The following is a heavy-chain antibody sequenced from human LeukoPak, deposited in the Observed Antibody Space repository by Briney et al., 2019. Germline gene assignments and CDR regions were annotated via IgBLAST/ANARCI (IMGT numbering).Heavy chain of an antibody. Sequence: GASVKVSCKASGYNFISYYMHWVRQAPGQGLEWMGIINPSGGSTRYAQKFQDRVTMTSDTSTSTVYMELSSLKSEDTAVYYCAREDVVLVDAVRYYYYGMDVWGQGTTVTVSS. CDR1: GYNFISYY. V-gene: IGHV1-46*01. CDR3: AREDVVLVDAVRYYYYGMDV. CDR2: INPSGGST. J-gene: IGHJ6*02. D-gene: IGHD2-8*01.